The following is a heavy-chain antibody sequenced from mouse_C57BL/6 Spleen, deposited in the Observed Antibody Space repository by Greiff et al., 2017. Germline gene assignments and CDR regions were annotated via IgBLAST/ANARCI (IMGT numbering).Heavy chain of an antibody. CDR3: ARGDYYGSSYNFDV. CDR2: IYPGDGDT. J-gene: IGHJ1*03. Sequence: QVQLKQSGAELVKPGASVKISCKASGYAFSSYWMNWVKQRPGKGLEWIGQIYPGDGDTNYNGKFKGKATLTADKSSSTAYMQLSSLTSEDSAVYFCARGDYYGSSYNFDVWGTGTTVTVSS. V-gene: IGHV1-80*01. D-gene: IGHD1-1*01. CDR1: GYAFSSYW.